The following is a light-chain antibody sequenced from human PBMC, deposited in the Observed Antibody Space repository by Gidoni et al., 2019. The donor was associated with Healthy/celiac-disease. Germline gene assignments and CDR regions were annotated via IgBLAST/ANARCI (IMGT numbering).Light chain of an antibody. V-gene: IGLV3-21*02. CDR3: QVWDSSSDHVV. J-gene: IGLJ2*01. Sequence: SYVLTQPPSLSAAPGQTARITCGGNNLGNKSVHWYQQKPGQAPVLVVYDDSDRPSGLPERFSGSNSGNTATLTISRGEAGDEDDYYCQVWDSSSDHVVFGGGTKLTVL. CDR2: DDS. CDR1: NLGNKS.